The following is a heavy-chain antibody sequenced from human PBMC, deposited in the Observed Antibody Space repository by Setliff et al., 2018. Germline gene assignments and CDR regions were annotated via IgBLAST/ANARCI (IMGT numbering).Heavy chain of an antibody. CDR2: LHTSGST. V-gene: IGHV4-61*02. CDR1: GGSISSGSYY. J-gene: IGHJ4*02. Sequence: SETLSLTCAVSGGSISSGSYYWSWIRQPAGKGLEWVGRLHTSGSTNYNPSLKSRVTISVDTSKNQFPLKLSSVTAADTAVYFCARDNTIVGATDYWGQGTLVTVSS. CDR3: ARDNTIVGATDY. D-gene: IGHD1-26*01.